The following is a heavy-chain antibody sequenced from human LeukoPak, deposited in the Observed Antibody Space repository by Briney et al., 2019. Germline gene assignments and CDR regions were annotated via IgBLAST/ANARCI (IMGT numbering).Heavy chain of an antibody. CDR3: ARDRSSGWGRFDC. D-gene: IGHD6-19*01. J-gene: IGHJ4*02. CDR1: GLILTIYV. V-gene: IGHV3-23*01. CDR2: ISGGGATT. Sequence: GGSLRLSCAASGLILTIYVLMWALEAPGKGLEWVSSISGGGATTYYADSVRGRFTISRDNSKNTLYLQMNSLSVAQQDLSYCARDRSSGWGRFDCWGQGTLVTVSS.